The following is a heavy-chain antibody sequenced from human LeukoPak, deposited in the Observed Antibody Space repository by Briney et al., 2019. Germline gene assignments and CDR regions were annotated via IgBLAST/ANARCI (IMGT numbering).Heavy chain of an antibody. D-gene: IGHD2-2*02. Sequence: PWETLSLTCGVSGGSITSTNYWTWVRQPPGKGLEWIGEVNLQGGTNYNPSLMGRVAISVDMSENNISFQLTSVPAADTAVYYCAREGGPYRPLDYSGQGTLVTVSS. CDR3: AREGGPYRPLDY. J-gene: IGHJ4*02. CDR1: GGSITSTNY. CDR2: VNLQGGT. V-gene: IGHV4-4*02.